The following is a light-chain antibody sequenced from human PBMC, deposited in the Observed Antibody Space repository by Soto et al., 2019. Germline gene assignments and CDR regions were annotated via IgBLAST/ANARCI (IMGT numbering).Light chain of an antibody. CDR3: SSYTSSSTLYV. CDR1: SSNIGNNY. V-gene: IGLV1-47*02. Sequence: QSVLTQPPSASGTPGQRVTISCSGSSSNIGNNYVFWYQQFPGTAPKVIIYSDKQRPSGVPDRFSGSKSGNTASLTISGLQAEDEADYYCSSYTSSSTLYVFGTGTKLTVL. CDR2: SDK. J-gene: IGLJ1*01.